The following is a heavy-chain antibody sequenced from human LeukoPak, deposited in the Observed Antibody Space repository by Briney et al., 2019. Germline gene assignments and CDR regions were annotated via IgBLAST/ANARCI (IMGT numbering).Heavy chain of an antibody. CDR2: ISWNSGSI. J-gene: IGHJ4*02. CDR1: GFTFDDYA. CDR3: AKDGELQGYYFDY. D-gene: IGHD1-7*01. V-gene: IGHV3-9*01. Sequence: GGSLRLSCAASGFTFDDYAMHWVRQAPGKGLEWVSGISWNSGSIGYADSVKGRFTTSRDNAKNSLYLQMNSLRAEDTALYYCAKDGELQGYYFDYWGQGTLVTASS.